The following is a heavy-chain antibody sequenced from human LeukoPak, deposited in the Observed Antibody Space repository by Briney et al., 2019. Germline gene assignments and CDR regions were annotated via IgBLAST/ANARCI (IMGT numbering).Heavy chain of an antibody. CDR2: INHSGST. D-gene: IGHD5-12*01. CDR3: ARDRSGYDLYYFDY. Sequence: SETLSLTCAVYGGSFSGYYWSWIRQPPGKGLEWIGEINHSGSTNYNPSLKSRVTISVDTSKNQFSLKLSSVTAADTAVYYCARDRSGYDLYYFDYWGQGTLVTVSS. J-gene: IGHJ4*02. V-gene: IGHV4-34*01. CDR1: GGSFSGYY.